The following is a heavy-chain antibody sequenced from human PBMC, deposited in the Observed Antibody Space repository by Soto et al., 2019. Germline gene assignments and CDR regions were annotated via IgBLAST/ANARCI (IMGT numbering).Heavy chain of an antibody. Sequence: QVQLVESGGGVVQPGRSLRLSCAASGFTFSSYGMHWVRQAPGKGLEWVAVIWYDGSNKYYADSVKGRFTISRDNSKNPLYLQMNRLRVEDTAVYYCARDRHTSGWYHLDFWGQGTLVTVSS. CDR3: ARDRHTSGWYHLDF. CDR1: GFTFSSYG. CDR2: IWYDGSNK. J-gene: IGHJ4*02. V-gene: IGHV3-33*01. D-gene: IGHD6-19*01.